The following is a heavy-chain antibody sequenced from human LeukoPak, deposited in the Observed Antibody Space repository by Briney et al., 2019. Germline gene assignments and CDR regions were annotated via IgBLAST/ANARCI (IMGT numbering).Heavy chain of an antibody. V-gene: IGHV4-59*01. J-gene: IGHJ4*02. CDR2: VYYNGAT. Sequence: PSETLSLTCTLSGGSFSSYYWSWIRQPPGRGLEWIGYVYYNGATKYNPSFRSRVTISMDTSKNQFSLNLTSVTAADTAVYYCARLYYYDSSGYYYTFDYWGQGTLVTVSS. D-gene: IGHD3-22*01. CDR1: GGSFSSYY. CDR3: ARLYYYDSSGYYYTFDY.